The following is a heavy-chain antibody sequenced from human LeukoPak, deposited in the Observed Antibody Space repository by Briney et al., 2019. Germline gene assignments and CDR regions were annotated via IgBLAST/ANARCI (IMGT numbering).Heavy chain of an antibody. CDR3: ARPRGPQLGAFDI. D-gene: IGHD6-13*01. CDR2: ISSSSSYI. CDR1: GFTFSSYS. V-gene: IGHV3-21*01. Sequence: PGGSLRLSCAASGFTFSSYSMNWVRQAPGKGLEWVSSISSSSSYIYYADSVKGRFTISRDNAKNSLYLQMNSLRAEDTAVYYCARPRGPQLGAFDIWGQGTMVTVSS. J-gene: IGHJ3*02.